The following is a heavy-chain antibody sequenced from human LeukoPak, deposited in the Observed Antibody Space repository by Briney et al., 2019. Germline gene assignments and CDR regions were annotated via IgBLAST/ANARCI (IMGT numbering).Heavy chain of an antibody. D-gene: IGHD2-21*02. Sequence: SETLSLTCSVSGYSISTSNYWAWIRQPPGRGLEWIGHIYYSGGIYYNPSLKSRVTMSVDTSRNQFSLKLSSVTAVDTAIYYCARKTTAGPTKAAFDIWGQGTMVAVST. CDR1: GYSISTSNY. CDR2: IYYSGGI. V-gene: IGHV4-28*05. J-gene: IGHJ3*02. CDR3: ARKTTAGPTKAAFDI.